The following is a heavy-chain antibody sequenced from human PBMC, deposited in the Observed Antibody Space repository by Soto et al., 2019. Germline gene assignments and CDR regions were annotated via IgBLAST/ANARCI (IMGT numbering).Heavy chain of an antibody. CDR3: ARHGVPSTVIGAGSYGMDV. V-gene: IGHV5-10-1*01. D-gene: IGHD6-25*01. CDR1: GYSFTSYW. CDR2: IDPSDSYT. Sequence: PGESLKISCKGSGYSFTSYWISWVRQMPGKGLDWMGSIDPSDSYTNYSPSFQGHVTISADKSISTAYLQWSSLKASDTAMYYCARHGVPSTVIGAGSYGMDVWGQGTTVTVSS. J-gene: IGHJ6*02.